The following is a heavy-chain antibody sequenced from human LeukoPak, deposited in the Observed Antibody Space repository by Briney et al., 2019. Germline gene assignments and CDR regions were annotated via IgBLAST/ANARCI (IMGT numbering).Heavy chain of an antibody. CDR2: IYYSGST. J-gene: IGHJ4*02. V-gene: IGHV4-59*08. CDR1: GGSISSYY. CDR3: ARAYSSGWYERRYYFDY. D-gene: IGHD6-19*01. Sequence: SETLSLTCTVSGGSISSYYWSWIRQPPGKGLEWIGYIYYSGSTNYNPSLKSRVTVSVDTSKNQFSLKLSSVTAADTAVYYCARAYSSGWYERRYYFDYWGQGTLVTVSS.